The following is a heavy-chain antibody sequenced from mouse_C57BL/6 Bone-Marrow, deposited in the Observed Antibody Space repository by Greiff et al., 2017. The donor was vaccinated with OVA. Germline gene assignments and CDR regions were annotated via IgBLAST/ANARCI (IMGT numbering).Heavy chain of an antibody. Sequence: VQLQQSGAELVRPGASVKLSCKASGFTFNDYFMNWVKQRPGQGLEWIGRIDPGDGDTKYTPKFKGKATMTADTSSNTAYLQLSSLTSEDTAVYYCSTRAYYGGWGQGTTLTVSS. CDR1: GFTFNDYF. CDR2: IDPGDGDT. D-gene: IGHD2-10*01. CDR3: STRAYYGG. V-gene: IGHV14-1*01. J-gene: IGHJ2*01.